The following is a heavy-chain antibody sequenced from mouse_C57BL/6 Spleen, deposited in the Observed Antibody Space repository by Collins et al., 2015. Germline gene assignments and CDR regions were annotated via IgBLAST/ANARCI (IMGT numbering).Heavy chain of an antibody. J-gene: IGHJ2*01. CDR3: ARRVGGLFDY. V-gene: IGHV8-5*01. CDR1: GFSLSTSNLG. Sequence: QVTLKESGPGILQPSQTLSLACSFSGFSLSTSNLGIGWIRQPSGKSLEWLAHIWWNDDKYYNPSLKSRLTISKDTSRNQVFLKITSVDTADTATYYCARRVGGLFDYWGQGTTLTVSS. CDR2: IWWNDDK.